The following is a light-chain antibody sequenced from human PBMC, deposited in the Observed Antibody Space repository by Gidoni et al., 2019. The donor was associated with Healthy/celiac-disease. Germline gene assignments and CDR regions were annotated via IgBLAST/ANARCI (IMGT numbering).Light chain of an antibody. V-gene: IGKV3-20*01. CDR3: QQYGSSPLT. CDR1: QSVSSSY. Sequence: EIVLTQSPGTQSLSPGERATLSCRASQSVSSSYLAWYQQNPGQAPRLLIYGASSRATGIPDRFSGSGSGTDFTLTISRLEPEDFAVYYCQQYGSSPLTFXGXTKVEIK. CDR2: GAS. J-gene: IGKJ4*01.